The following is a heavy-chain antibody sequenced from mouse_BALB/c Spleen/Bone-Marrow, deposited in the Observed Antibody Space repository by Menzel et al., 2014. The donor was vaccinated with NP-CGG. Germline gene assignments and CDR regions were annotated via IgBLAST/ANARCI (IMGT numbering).Heavy chain of an antibody. V-gene: IGHV7-3*02. J-gene: IGHJ4*01. CDR1: GFTFTDYY. CDR2: IRNKAYGYTT. CDR3: ARFPMGY. Sequence: EVMLVESGGGLVQPGGSLRLSCTTSGFTFTDYYMSWVRRPPGKALEWLAFIRNKAYGYTTEYSASVRGRLTISRDNSQSILYLQMNTLRAEDSATYYCARFPMGYWGQGTSVTVSS.